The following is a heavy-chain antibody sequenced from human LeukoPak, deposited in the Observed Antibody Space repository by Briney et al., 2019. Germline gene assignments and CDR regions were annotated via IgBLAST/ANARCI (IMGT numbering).Heavy chain of an antibody. J-gene: IGHJ4*02. D-gene: IGHD3-22*01. Sequence: GGSLRLSCAASGFTFTSYSMSWVRQAPGKGLEWVSGTSDRGDYTYYADSVKGRFTISRDNSKNTLYLQMDNLRAEDTAVYYCAKPQNYYDANCYDSWGQGTLVTVSS. CDR1: GFTFTSYS. CDR2: TSDRGDYT. CDR3: AKPQNYYDANCYDS. V-gene: IGHV3-23*01.